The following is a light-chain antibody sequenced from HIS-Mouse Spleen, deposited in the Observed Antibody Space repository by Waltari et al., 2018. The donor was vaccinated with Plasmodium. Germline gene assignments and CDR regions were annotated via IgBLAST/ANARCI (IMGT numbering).Light chain of an antibody. Sequence: QSALTQPRSASGSPGQSVTISCTGTSSDVGGCNYVSWYQQHPGKAPKLMIYDVSKRPSGVPDRFSGSKSGNTASLTISGLQAEDEADYYCCSYAGSYTYVFGTGTKVTVL. J-gene: IGLJ1*01. V-gene: IGLV2-11*01. CDR1: SSDVGGCNY. CDR3: CSYAGSYTYV. CDR2: DVS.